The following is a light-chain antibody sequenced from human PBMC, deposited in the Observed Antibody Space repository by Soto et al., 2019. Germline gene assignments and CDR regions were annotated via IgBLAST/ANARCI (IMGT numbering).Light chain of an antibody. V-gene: IGKV1-5*03. CDR3: QQYNSFLYT. Sequence: DIQMTQSPSTLSASVGDRVTITCRASQSISTWLAWYQQKPGTAPKLLIYKASSLESGVPSRFSGSGSGTEFTLTISSLQPDDFATYYCQQYNSFLYTFGQGTKLEMK. J-gene: IGKJ2*01. CDR1: QSISTW. CDR2: KAS.